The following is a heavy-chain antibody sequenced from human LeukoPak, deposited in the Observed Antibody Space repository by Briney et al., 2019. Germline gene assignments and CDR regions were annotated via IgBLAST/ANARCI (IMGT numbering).Heavy chain of an antibody. D-gene: IGHD4-11*01. Sequence: PGRSLRLSCAASGFTLSSYDMHWVRQAPGKGLEWVSSISSSSSYIYYADSVKGRFTVSRDNAKNSVYLQMNSLRAEDTAVYYWARDKGLTTTNYLDYWGQEPL. CDR3: ARDKGLTTTNYLDY. CDR1: GFTLSSYD. V-gene: IGHV3-21*01. CDR2: ISSSSSYI. J-gene: IGHJ4*02.